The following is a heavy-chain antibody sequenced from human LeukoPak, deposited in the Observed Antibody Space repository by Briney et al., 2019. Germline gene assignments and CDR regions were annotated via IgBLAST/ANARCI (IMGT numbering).Heavy chain of an antibody. CDR1: GYTFTSYA. D-gene: IGHD4-23*01. CDR2: INAGNGNT. Sequence: ASVKVSCKASGYTFTSYAMHWVRQAPGQRLEWMGWINAGNGNTKYSQKFQGRVTIARDTFASTAYMELSSLRSEDTAVYYCARVGVGYGGSQPRAFDIWGQGTMVTVSS. J-gene: IGHJ3*02. CDR3: ARVGVGYGGSQPRAFDI. V-gene: IGHV1-3*01.